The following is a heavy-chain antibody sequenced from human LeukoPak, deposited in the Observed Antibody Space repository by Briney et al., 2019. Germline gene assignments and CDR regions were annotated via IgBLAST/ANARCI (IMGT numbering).Heavy chain of an antibody. V-gene: IGHV1-2*02. J-gene: IGHJ4*02. CDR3: ARGGYCRSGNCFVLAAEFDY. Sequence: ASVKVSCKASGYTFTGYYMHWVRQAPGQGLEWMGCINPNSGGTDYAQKFQGRVTMTRDTSISTAYMELKWLGSDDTAVYYCARGGYCRSGNCFVLAAEFDYWGQGTLVTVSS. D-gene: IGHD2-15*01. CDR2: INPNSGGT. CDR1: GYTFTGYY.